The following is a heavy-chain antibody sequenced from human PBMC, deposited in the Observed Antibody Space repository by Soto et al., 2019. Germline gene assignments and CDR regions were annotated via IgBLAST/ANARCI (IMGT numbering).Heavy chain of an antibody. CDR2: IRNKANSYTT. CDR3: ARGSRAFDI. Sequence: EVQLVESGGGLVQTGGSLRLSCAASGFTFRDHYMDWVRQAPGKGLEWVDRIRNKANSYTTEYAASAKGRFTISRDDSKTSLYLQMNSLKTEDTAVYYWARGSRAFDIWGQGTLVTVSS. V-gene: IGHV3-72*01. J-gene: IGHJ3*02. CDR1: GFTFRDHY.